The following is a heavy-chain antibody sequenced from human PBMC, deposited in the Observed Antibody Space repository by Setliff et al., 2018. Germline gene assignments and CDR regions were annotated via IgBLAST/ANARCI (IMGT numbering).Heavy chain of an antibody. D-gene: IGHD3-3*01. V-gene: IGHV1-3*03. J-gene: IGHJ4*02. Sequence: ASVKVSCKASGYTFISYALHWVRQAPGQRLQWMGWINPASGNTKYSQEFQGRVTITRDTSATTVYMELSGLRSDDMAVYYCARVPRLEWLLPTFDSWGQGTLVTVS. CDR2: INPASGNT. CDR1: GYTFISYA. CDR3: ARVPRLEWLLPTFDS.